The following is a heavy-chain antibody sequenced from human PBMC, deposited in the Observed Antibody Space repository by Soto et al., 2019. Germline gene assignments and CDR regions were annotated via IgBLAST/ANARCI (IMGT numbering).Heavy chain of an antibody. J-gene: IGHJ6*02. Sequence: EVQLVESGGGLVQPGGSLRLSCAASGFTVSSNYMSWVRQAPGKGLEWVSVIYSGGSTYYADSVKGRFTISRHNSKNTLYLQMNSLRAADTAVYYCARDGDPPSRRSGWYCYGMDVWGQGTTVTVSS. CDR3: ARDGDPPSRRSGWYCYGMDV. V-gene: IGHV3-53*04. D-gene: IGHD6-19*01. CDR1: GFTVSSNY. CDR2: IYSGGST.